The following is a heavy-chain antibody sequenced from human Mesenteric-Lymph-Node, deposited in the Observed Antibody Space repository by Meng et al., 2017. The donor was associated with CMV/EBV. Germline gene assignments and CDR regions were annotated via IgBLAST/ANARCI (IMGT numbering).Heavy chain of an antibody. Sequence: GESLKISCGASGFTFSSYPMHWVRQAPGKGLVWVSRISSDGTDTTYADSVKGRFTISRDNTENTLYLQMNNLGAEDTAMYYCARDLWSPDYWGQGTLVTVSS. D-gene: IGHD3-3*01. CDR1: GFTFSSYP. CDR2: ISSDGTDT. CDR3: ARDLWSPDY. J-gene: IGHJ4*02. V-gene: IGHV3-74*01.